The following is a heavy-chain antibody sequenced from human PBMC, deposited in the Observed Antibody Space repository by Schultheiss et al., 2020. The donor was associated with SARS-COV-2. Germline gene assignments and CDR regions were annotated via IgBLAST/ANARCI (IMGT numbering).Heavy chain of an antibody. D-gene: IGHD2-2*02. CDR1: GFTFSDYY. CDR3: AKSVPAAIYYYGMDV. CDR2: ISSSSGYI. J-gene: IGHJ6*02. Sequence: GGSLRLSCAASGFTFSDYYMSWIRQAPGKGLEWVSYISSSSGYIFYADSVKGRFTISRDNSKNTLYLQMNSLRAEDTAVYYCAKSVPAAIYYYGMDVWGQGTTVTVSS. V-gene: IGHV3-11*03.